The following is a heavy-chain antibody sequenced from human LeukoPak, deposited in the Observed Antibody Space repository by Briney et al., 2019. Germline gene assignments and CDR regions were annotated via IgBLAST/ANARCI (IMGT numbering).Heavy chain of an antibody. CDR3: ARDHGSGTYGEYYFDY. D-gene: IGHD3-10*01. J-gene: IGHJ4*02. CDR1: GFTFSSYG. Sequence: PGGSLRLSCAASGFTFSSYGMHWVRQAPGKGLEWVAFIRYDGSNKYYADSVKGRFTISRDNSKNSVYLQMDSLRADDTAVYYCARDHGSGTYGEYYFDYWGQGALVTVSS. CDR2: IRYDGSNK. V-gene: IGHV3-30*02.